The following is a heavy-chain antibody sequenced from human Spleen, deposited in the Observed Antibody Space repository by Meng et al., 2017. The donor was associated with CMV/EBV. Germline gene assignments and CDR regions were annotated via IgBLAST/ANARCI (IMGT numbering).Heavy chain of an antibody. J-gene: IGHJ6*02. CDR2: ISYDGGNK. V-gene: IGHV3-30-3*01. CDR3: ARGELRQLRNYYGMDV. Sequence: GESLKISCAASGFTFSSYAMQWVRQAPGKGLEWVAVISYDGGNKYYADSVKGRFTVSRDNSKNTLYLQMSSLRADDTAVYYCARGELRQLRNYYGMDVWGQGTTVTVSS. CDR1: GFTFSSYA. D-gene: IGHD3-10*01.